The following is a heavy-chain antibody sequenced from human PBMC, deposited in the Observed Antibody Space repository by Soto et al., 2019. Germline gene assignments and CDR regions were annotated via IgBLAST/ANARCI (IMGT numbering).Heavy chain of an antibody. CDR1: GFTFSSYS. D-gene: IGHD6-13*01. CDR3: ARGHSIAEAGRAY. Sequence: EVQLVESGGGLVKPGGSLRLSCAASGFTFSSYSMNWVRQAPGKGLEWVSSISSSSSYIYYADSVKGRFTISRDNAKNSLYLQMNSLRVEDAAVYYCARGHSIAEAGRAYWGQGTLVTVSS. J-gene: IGHJ4*02. V-gene: IGHV3-21*01. CDR2: ISSSSSYI.